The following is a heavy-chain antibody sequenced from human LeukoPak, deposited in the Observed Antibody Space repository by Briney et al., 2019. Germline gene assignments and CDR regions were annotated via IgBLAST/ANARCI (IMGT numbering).Heavy chain of an antibody. CDR2: IKQDGSEE. Sequence: GGSLRLSCAASGFTFGTYWMHWVRQAPGKVLEWVANIKQDGSEEYYVDSVKGRFSISRDNTKNSLYLQMDSLRAEDTAVYFCTRGGSGSYYNTYYNGLDAWGQGTKVTVSS. CDR1: GFTFGTYW. CDR3: TRGGSGSYYNTYYNGLDA. J-gene: IGHJ6*02. V-gene: IGHV3-7*01. D-gene: IGHD3-10*01.